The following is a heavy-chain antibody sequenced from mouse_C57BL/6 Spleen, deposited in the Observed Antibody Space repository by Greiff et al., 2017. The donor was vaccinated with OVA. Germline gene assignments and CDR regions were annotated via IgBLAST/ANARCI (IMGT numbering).Heavy chain of an antibody. Sequence: QVQLKQPGAELVKPGASVKLSCKASGYTFTSYWITWVQQRPGQGLEWIGDICPGSGSTDYNEKFTSQATLTVDTSSSTAYMQLSSLTSEDSAVYYCARGGGYPSWFADWGQGTLVTVSA. D-gene: IGHD1-1*02. J-gene: IGHJ3*01. V-gene: IGHV1-55*01. CDR1: GYTFTSYW. CDR2: ICPGSGST. CDR3: ARGGGYPSWFAD.